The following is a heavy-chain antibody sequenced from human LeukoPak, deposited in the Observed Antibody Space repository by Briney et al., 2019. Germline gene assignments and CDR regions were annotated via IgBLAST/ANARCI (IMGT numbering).Heavy chain of an antibody. CDR2: INTDGSVT. V-gene: IGHV3-74*01. J-gene: IGHJ6*03. CDR3: AGGGSSYYYYYMEV. CDR1: GFTFSYYW. Sequence: GGSLRLSCAASGFTFSYYWMHWVRQAPGKGLVWVSRINTDGSVTTYADSVKGRFTISRDNAKNTLYLQMNSLRVDDTAVYFCAGGGSSYYYYYMEVWGKGTTVTVSS. D-gene: IGHD5-12*01.